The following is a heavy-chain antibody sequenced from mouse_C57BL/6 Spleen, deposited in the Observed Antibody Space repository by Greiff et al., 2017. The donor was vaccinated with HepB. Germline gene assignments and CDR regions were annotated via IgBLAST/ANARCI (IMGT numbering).Heavy chain of an antibody. CDR1: GFNIKDDY. J-gene: IGHJ2*01. Sequence: EVQLQQSGAELVRPGASVKLSCTASGFNIKDDYMHWVKQRPEQGLEWIGWIDPENGDTEYASKFQGKATITADTSSNTAYLQLSSLTSEDTAVYYCTTGRFPYWGQGTTLTVSS. V-gene: IGHV14-4*01. CDR2: IDPENGDT. CDR3: TTGRFPY.